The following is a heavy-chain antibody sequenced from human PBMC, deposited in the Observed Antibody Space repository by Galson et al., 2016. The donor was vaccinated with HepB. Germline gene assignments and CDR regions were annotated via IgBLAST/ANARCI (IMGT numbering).Heavy chain of an antibody. J-gene: IGHJ4*02. CDR3: ARDGRGDLDWVLVS. V-gene: IGHV3-30*03. CDR2: ILYDGSKK. Sequence: SLRLSCAASGITLRTYGMHWVRQAPGKGLEWVAVILYDGSKKYYADSVKSRFTISRDSSKNTLYLEMNRLRSEDTAVYYCARDGRGDLDWVLVSWGQGTLVTVSS. D-gene: IGHD3-9*01. CDR1: GITLRTYG.